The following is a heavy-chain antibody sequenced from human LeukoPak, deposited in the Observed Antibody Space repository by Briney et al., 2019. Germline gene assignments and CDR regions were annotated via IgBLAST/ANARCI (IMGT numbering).Heavy chain of an antibody. J-gene: IGHJ3*02. D-gene: IGHD4-17*01. V-gene: IGHV4-39*07. CDR1: GGSISSPSSY. CDR2: FYYSGST. CDR3: ARATTVTNDAFDI. Sequence: NPSETLSLTCTISGGSISSPSSYRGWIRQPPGKGLEWIGSFYYSGSTYYNPSLKTRVTISVDTSKNQFSLKLSSVTAADTAVYYCARATTVTNDAFDIWGQGTMVTVSS.